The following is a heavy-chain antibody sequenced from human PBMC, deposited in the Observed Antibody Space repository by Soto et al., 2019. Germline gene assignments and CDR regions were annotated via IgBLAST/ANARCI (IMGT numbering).Heavy chain of an antibody. V-gene: IGHV3-33*01. Sequence: GGSLRLSCAASGFTFSLYAIHWVRQAPGKGLEWVSAIWGDGSDKKYADSVKGRFTVSRDNSKNTLYLQMNILREEETAVYFCARPGVCTGSSCPLRGPFDSRGTGRRFAVAS. D-gene: IGHD2-15*01. CDR1: GFTFSLYA. J-gene: IGHJ4*02. CDR2: IWGDGSDK. CDR3: ARPGVCTGSSCPLRGPFDS.